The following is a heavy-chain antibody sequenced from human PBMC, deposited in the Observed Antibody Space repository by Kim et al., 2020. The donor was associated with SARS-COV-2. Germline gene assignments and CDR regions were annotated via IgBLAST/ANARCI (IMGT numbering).Heavy chain of an antibody. D-gene: IGHD3-16*01. V-gene: IGHV3-30*18. J-gene: IGHJ4*02. CDR2: ISYDGSNK. CDR3: ANRGIWGGKPGWGFDY. Sequence: GGSLRLSCAASGFTFSSYGMHWVRQAPGKGLEWVAVISYDGSNKYYADSVKGRFTISRDNSKNTLYLQMNSLRAEDTAVYYCANRGIWGGKPGWGFDYWGQGTLVTVSS. CDR1: GFTFSSYG.